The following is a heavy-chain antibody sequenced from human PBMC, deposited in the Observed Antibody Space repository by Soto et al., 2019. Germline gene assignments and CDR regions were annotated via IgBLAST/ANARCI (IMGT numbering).Heavy chain of an antibody. CDR2: IYYSGKT. V-gene: IGHV4-31*03. Sequence: QVQLQESGPGLVKPSQTLSLTCTVSGGSISSGGYYWSWIRKHPAKGVEWFGYIYYSGKTYYHPCLKSRETMSVDTSKSQFSLKLSSVSAADTAVYYCAREPDVWGQGTTVTGSS. J-gene: IGHJ6*02. CDR3: AREPDV. CDR1: GGSISSGGYY.